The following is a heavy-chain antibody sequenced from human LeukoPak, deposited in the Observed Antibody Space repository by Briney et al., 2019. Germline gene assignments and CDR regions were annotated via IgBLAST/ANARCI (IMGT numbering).Heavy chain of an antibody. J-gene: IGHJ6*03. V-gene: IGHV4-34*01. CDR1: GGSFSGYY. CDR2: INHSGST. CDR3: ARGIIYYDILTGYYSSYYYYMDV. Sequence: SETLSLTCAVYGGSFSGYYWSWIRQPPGKGLEWIGEINHSGSTNYNPSLKSRVTISVDTSKNQFSLKLSSVTAADTAVYYCARGIIYYDILTGYYSSYYYYMDVWGKGTTVTVSS. D-gene: IGHD3-9*01.